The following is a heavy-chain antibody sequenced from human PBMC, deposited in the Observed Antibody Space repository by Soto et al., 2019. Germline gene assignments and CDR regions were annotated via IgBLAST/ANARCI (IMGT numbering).Heavy chain of an antibody. CDR3: ARDQGYYGSGRSDY. V-gene: IGHV3-33*01. J-gene: IGHJ4*02. CDR1: GFTFSSYG. CDR2: IWYDGSNK. D-gene: IGHD3-10*01. Sequence: GSLRLSCAASGFTFSSYGMHWVRQAPGQGLEWVAVIWYDGSNKYYADSVKGRFTISRDNSKNTLYLQMNSLRAEDTAVYYCARDQGYYGSGRSDYWGQGTLVTVSS.